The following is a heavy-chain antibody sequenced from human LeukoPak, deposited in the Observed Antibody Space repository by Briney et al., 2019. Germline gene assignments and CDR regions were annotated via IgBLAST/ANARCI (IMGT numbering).Heavy chain of an antibody. V-gene: IGHV1-2*02. Sequence: ASVKVSCKASGYTFSDYYMHWVRQAPGQGLEWMGWINPQSVGTQYSQKFQGRVTMTRDTPISTACMELGGLSADDTAIHYCGRDLVWSVSRENSIDYWGQGTLVTVSS. CDR2: INPQSVGT. CDR1: GYTFSDYY. CDR3: GRDLVWSVSRENSIDY. J-gene: IGHJ4*02. D-gene: IGHD2-21*01.